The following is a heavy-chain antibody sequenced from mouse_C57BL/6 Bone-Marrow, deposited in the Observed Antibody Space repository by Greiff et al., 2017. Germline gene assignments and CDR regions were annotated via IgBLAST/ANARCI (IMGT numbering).Heavy chain of an antibody. V-gene: IGHV1-20*01. CDR1: GYSFTGYF. J-gene: IGHJ3*01. CDR2: INPYNGDT. CDR3: ARHYSDWGFAY. Sequence: EVKLQESGPELVKPGDSVKISCKASGYSFTGYFMNWVMQSHGKSLEWIGRINPYNGDTFYNQKFKGKATLTVDKSSSTAHMELRSLTSEDSAVYDCARHYSDWGFAYWGQGTLVTVSA. D-gene: IGHD2-12*01.